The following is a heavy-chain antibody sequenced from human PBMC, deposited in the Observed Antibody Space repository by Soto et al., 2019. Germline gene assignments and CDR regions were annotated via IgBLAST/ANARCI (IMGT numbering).Heavy chain of an antibody. Sequence: SVKVSCKASGGTFSSFAISGVRQAPGQGLEWMGGIIPIFSTGNYAQKFQGRVTITADESKNQFSLKLSSVTAADTAVYYCARHTSKFGELLNELDYWGQGTLVTVSS. D-gene: IGHD3-10*01. CDR3: ARHTSKFGELLNELDY. J-gene: IGHJ4*02. CDR2: IIPIFSTG. V-gene: IGHV1-69*13. CDR1: GGTFSSFA.